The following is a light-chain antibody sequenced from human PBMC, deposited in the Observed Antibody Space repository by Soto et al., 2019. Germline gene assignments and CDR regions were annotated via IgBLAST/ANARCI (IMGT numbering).Light chain of an antibody. CDR1: QSVSSSY. CDR3: QQYGSSPPYT. J-gene: IGKJ2*01. Sequence: EIVLTQSPGTLSLSPGERATLSCRASQSVSSSYLAWYQQKPGQAPRLLIYGASSRATGIPDRSSGSGSGKDFTFTISRLEPEDFAVYYCQQYGSSPPYTFGQGTKLEIK. CDR2: GAS. V-gene: IGKV3-20*01.